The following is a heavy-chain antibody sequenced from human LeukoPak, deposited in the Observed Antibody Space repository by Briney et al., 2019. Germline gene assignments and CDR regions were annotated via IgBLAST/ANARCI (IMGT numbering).Heavy chain of an antibody. CDR3: AKGKALGSGSYYNDVY. CDR1: GLTFTSYA. CDR2: ISGSSGDT. J-gene: IGHJ4*02. Sequence: GGSLRLSCAVSGLTFTSYAMNWVRQAPGKGLEWVSTISGSSGDTYYADSVKGRFTISRDNSKNTMYLQMNSLRAEDTAVYYCAKGKALGSGSYYNDVYWGQGTLVTV. D-gene: IGHD3-10*01. V-gene: IGHV3-23*01.